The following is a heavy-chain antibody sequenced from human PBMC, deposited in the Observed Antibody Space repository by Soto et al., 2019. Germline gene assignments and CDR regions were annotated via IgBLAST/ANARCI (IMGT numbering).Heavy chain of an antibody. CDR3: ARRGDDFWGMYNWFDP. D-gene: IGHD3-3*01. Sequence: PSETLSLSYTVSGGSISSGGYYWSWIRQHPGKGLEWIGYIYYSGSTYYNPSLKSRVTISVDTSKNQFSLKLSSVTAADTAVYYCARRGDDFWGMYNWFDPWGQGTLVTVSS. CDR2: IYYSGST. J-gene: IGHJ5*02. V-gene: IGHV4-31*03. CDR1: GGSISSGGYY.